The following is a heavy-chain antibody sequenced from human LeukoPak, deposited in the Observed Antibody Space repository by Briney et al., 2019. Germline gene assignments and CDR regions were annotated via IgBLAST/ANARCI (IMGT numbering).Heavy chain of an antibody. CDR3: AKGIGHYYDSSGYYYVSYFDY. CDR1: GFTFSSYG. CDR2: ISYDGSNK. Sequence: PGGSLRLSCAASGFTFSSYGMHWVRQAPGKVLEWVAVISYDGSNKYYADSVKGRFTISRDNSKNTLYLQMNSLRAEDTAVYYCAKGIGHYYDSSGYYYVSYFDYWGQGTLVTVSS. D-gene: IGHD3-22*01. V-gene: IGHV3-30*18. J-gene: IGHJ4*02.